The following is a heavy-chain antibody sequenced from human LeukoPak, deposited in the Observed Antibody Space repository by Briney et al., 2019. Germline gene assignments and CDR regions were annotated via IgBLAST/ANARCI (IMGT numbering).Heavy chain of an antibody. CDR2: ISSSGSTI. V-gene: IGHV3-48*03. J-gene: IGHJ5*02. Sequence: GGSLRLSCAASGFTFSSYEMNWVRQAPGKGLEWVSYISSSGSTIYYADSVKGRFTISRDNAKNSLYLQMNSPRAEDTAVYYCARVFTNYGLFRGNWFDPWGQGTLVTVSS. CDR3: ARVFTNYGLFRGNWFDP. CDR1: GFTFSSYE. D-gene: IGHD3-10*01.